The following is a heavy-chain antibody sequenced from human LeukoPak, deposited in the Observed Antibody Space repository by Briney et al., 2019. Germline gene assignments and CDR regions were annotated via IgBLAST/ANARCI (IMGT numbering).Heavy chain of an antibody. J-gene: IGHJ4*02. CDR2: TYYRSEWYN. CDR1: GDIVSSNSAA. CDR3: ASGWGGHFDY. V-gene: IGHV6-1*01. Sequence: SQTLSLTCAISGDIVSSNSAAWNWIRQSPSRGLEFLGRTYYRSEWYNDYALSVKSRVTINPDTSKNQFSLQLNSVTPDDTAVYYCASGWGGHFDYWGQGTLVTVSS. D-gene: IGHD3-16*01.